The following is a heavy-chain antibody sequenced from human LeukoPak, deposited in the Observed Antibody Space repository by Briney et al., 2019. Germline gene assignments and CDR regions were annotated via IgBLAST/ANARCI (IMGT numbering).Heavy chain of an antibody. CDR2: IDHSGST. D-gene: IGHD4-17*01. V-gene: IGHV4-34*01. J-gene: IGHJ4*02. Sequence: SETLSLTCAVYGGSFSGYYWSWIRQPPGKGLEWIGEIDHSGSTNYNPSLKSRVTISVDTSKNQFSLKLSSVTAADTAVYYCATTTYGDPTVNDWGQGILVTVSS. CDR1: GGSFSGYY. CDR3: ATTTYGDPTVND.